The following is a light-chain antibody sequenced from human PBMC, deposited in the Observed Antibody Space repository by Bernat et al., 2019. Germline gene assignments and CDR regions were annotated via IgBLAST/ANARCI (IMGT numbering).Light chain of an antibody. CDR2: MVS. CDR3: MQGTHWPPGT. V-gene: IGKV2-30*02. J-gene: IGKJ2*01. Sequence: DVALTQSPFSLPVTLGQPASMSCQSSLSLLHSDGNTYLSWFHQRPGQSPRRLIYMVSNRDSGVPDRFSGSGSDTDFSLKISRVEAEDIGIYYCMQGTHWPPGTFGQGTKLEIK. CDR1: LSLLHSDGNTY.